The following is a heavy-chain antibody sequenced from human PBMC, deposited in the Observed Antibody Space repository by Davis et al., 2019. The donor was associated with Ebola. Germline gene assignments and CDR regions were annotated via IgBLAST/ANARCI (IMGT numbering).Heavy chain of an antibody. Sequence: GGSLRLSCAASGFTFSSYGMHWVRQAPGKGLEWVAVISYDGSNKYYADSVKGRFTISRDNSKNTLYLQMNSLRAEDTAVYYCAKGGLWGHGMDVWGQGTTVTVSS. CDR2: ISYDGSNK. CDR3: AKGGLWGHGMDV. D-gene: IGHD4/OR15-4a*01. V-gene: IGHV3-30*18. CDR1: GFTFSSYG. J-gene: IGHJ6*02.